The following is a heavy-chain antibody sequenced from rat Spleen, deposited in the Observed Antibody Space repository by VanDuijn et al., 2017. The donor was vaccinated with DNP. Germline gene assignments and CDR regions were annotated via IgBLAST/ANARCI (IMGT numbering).Heavy chain of an antibody. D-gene: IGHD1-11*01. J-gene: IGHJ2*01. CDR1: GYSITSSYR. Sequence: EVQLQESGPGLVKPSRSLSLTCSVTGYSITSSYRWNWIRKFPGNKLEWMGYINSAGSTNYNPSLKSRISITRDTSKNQFFLQVNSVTTEDTATYYCARRGGYSDYWGQGVMVTVSS. V-gene: IGHV3-3*01. CDR2: INSAGST. CDR3: ARRGGYSDY.